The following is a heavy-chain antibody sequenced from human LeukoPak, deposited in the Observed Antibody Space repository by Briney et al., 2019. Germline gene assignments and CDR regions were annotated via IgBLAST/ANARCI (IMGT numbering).Heavy chain of an antibody. J-gene: IGHJ4*02. D-gene: IGHD5-18*01. V-gene: IGHV1-18*01. Sequence: GASVKVSCKASGYTFTSYGISWVRQAPGQGLEWMGWISAYNGNTNYAQKLQGRVTMTTDTSTSTAYMELRSLRSDDAAVYYCARDGNGYSYGLTYYWGQGTLVTVSS. CDR3: ARDGNGYSYGLTYY. CDR2: ISAYNGNT. CDR1: GYTFTSYG.